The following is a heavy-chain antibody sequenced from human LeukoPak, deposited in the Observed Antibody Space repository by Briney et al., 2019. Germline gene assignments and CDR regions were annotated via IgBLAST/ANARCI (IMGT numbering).Heavy chain of an antibody. D-gene: IGHD3-9*01. CDR1: GYSFTSYW. V-gene: IGHV5-51*01. CDR2: IYPGYSDT. Sequence: GESLKISCKGSGYSFTSYWIGWVRQMPGKGLEWMGIIYPGYSDTRYSPSFQGQVTISDDKSISTAHLQWSSLKASDTAMYYCARHFNLYYDILTGYSPGDAFDIWGQGTMVTVSS. CDR3: ARHFNLYYDILTGYSPGDAFDI. J-gene: IGHJ3*02.